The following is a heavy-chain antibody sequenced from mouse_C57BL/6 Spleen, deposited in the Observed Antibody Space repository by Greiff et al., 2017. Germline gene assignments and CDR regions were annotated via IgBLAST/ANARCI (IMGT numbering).Heavy chain of an antibody. Sequence: QVQLQQPGPELVKPGASVKLSCKASGYTFTSYWMHWVKQRPGQGLEWIGNINPSNGGTNYNEKFKSKATLTVDKSSSTAYMQLSSLTSEDSAVYYCARSGLFLLPMDYWGQGTSVTVSS. CDR3: ARSGLFLLPMDY. V-gene: IGHV1-53*01. J-gene: IGHJ4*01. CDR1: GYTFTSYW. D-gene: IGHD1-1*01. CDR2: INPSNGGT.